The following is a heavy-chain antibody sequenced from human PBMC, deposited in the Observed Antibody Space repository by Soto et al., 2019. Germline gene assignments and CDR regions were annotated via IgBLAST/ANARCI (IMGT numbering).Heavy chain of an antibody. V-gene: IGHV1-69*13. CDR1: GGTFSSYA. D-gene: IGHD1-26*01. CDR2: IIPIFGTA. Sequence: GASVKVSCKASGGTFSSYAISWVRQAPGQGLEWMGGIIPIFGTANYAQKFQGRVTITADESTSTAYMELSSLRSEDTAVYYCARERVGELLGHDAFDIWGQGKMVTVSS. CDR3: ARERVGELLGHDAFDI. J-gene: IGHJ3*02.